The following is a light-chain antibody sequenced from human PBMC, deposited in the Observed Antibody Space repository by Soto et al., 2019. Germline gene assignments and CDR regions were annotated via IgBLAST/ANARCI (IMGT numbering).Light chain of an antibody. CDR2: DVS. V-gene: IGLV2-11*01. CDR3: CSYAGSYPVV. J-gene: IGLJ2*01. CDR1: SSDVGGYNY. Sequence: QSVLTQPRSVSGSAGQSVTISCTGTSSDVGGYNYVSWYQQHPGKAPKLMIYDVSKRPSGVPDRFSGSKSGNTASLTISGLQAEDEADYYCCSYAGSYPVVFGGGTK.